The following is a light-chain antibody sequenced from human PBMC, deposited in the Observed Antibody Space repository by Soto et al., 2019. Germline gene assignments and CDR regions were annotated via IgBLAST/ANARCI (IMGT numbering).Light chain of an antibody. Sequence: EIVLTQSPVTLSLPPGERATLSCRASQSVSAYLAWFQQKAGQPPRLLIYDASDRASGVPPRFSGSGSGTDFTLTITGLEPEDSAVYYCQHRSNWPWTFGQGTKVEV. V-gene: IGKV3-11*01. CDR1: QSVSAY. CDR2: DAS. J-gene: IGKJ1*01. CDR3: QHRSNWPWT.